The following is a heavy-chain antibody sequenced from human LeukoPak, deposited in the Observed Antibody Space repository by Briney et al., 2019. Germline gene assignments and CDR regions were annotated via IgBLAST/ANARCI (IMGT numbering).Heavy chain of an antibody. CDR3: AKQYSYLYYFDY. CDR2: ISYDGSNK. Sequence: PGRSLRLSCAASGFIFSSYGMHWVRQAPGKGLEWVAVISYDGSNKYYADSVKGRFTISRDNSKNTLYLQMNSLRAEDTAVYYCAKQYSYLYYFDYWGQGTLVTVSS. D-gene: IGHD5-18*01. V-gene: IGHV3-30*18. J-gene: IGHJ4*02. CDR1: GFIFSSYG.